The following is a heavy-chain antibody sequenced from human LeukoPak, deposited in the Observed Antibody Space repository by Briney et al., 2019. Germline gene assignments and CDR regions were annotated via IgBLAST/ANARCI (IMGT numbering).Heavy chain of an antibody. V-gene: IGHV4-34*01. J-gene: IGHJ5*02. CDR3: ARGIKGRLWFGEARNPNWFDP. CDR1: GGSFSGYY. D-gene: IGHD3-10*01. Sequence: PSETLSLTCAVYGGSFSGYYWSWIRQPPGKGLEWIGEINHSGSTNYNPSLKSRVTISVDTSKNQFSPKLSSVTAADTAVYYCARGIKGRLWFGEARNPNWFDPWGQGTLVTVSS. CDR2: INHSGST.